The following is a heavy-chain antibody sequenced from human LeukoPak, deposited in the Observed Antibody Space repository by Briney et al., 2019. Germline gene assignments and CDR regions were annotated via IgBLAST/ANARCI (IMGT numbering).Heavy chain of an antibody. V-gene: IGHV3-23*01. J-gene: IGHJ4*02. CDR2: ISGSGGST. CDR3: AKGRAYYYDSSGYPY. CDR1: GFTFSSYA. D-gene: IGHD3-22*01. Sequence: QPGGSLRLSCAASGFTFSSYAMSWVRQAPGKGLEWVSAISGSGGSTYYADSVKGRFTISRDNSKNTLYLQMNSPRAEDTAVYYCAKGRAYYYDSSGYPYWGQGTLVTVSS.